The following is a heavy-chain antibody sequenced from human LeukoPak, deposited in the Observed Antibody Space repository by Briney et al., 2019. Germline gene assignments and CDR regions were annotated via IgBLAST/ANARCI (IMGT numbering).Heavy chain of an antibody. D-gene: IGHD2-2*01. CDR1: GYTLTIYG. Sequence: ASVKVSCKASGYTLTIYGISWVRQAPGPGLELVGWISAYNGNRRYAQKLQGRVTMTTESSTSTAYMELRSLRSDDTAVYYCARGPIIDIVVIPAAADYYHMDVWGKGTTVTVSS. V-gene: IGHV1-18*01. CDR2: ISAYNGNR. CDR3: ARGPIIDIVVIPAAADYYHMDV. J-gene: IGHJ6*03.